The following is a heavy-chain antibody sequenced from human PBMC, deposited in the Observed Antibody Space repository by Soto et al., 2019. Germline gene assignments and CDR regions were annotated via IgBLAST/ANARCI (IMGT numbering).Heavy chain of an antibody. Sequence: KPGGSLRLSCAASGFTFSSYSMNWVRQAPGKGLEWVSSISSSSSYIYYADSVKGRFTISRGNAKNSLYLQMNSLRAEDTAVYYCARSYYYDSSGPYPGHYYYYGLDVWGQGTTVTVSS. CDR3: ARSYYYDSSGPYPGHYYYYGLDV. J-gene: IGHJ6*02. V-gene: IGHV3-21*01. CDR1: GFTFSSYS. D-gene: IGHD3-22*01. CDR2: ISSSSSYI.